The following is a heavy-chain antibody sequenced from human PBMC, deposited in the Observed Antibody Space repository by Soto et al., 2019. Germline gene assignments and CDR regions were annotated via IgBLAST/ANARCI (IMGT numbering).Heavy chain of an antibody. CDR3: ARGLIAAAGINWFDP. CDR2: VYHSGLT. D-gene: IGHD6-13*01. J-gene: IGHJ5*02. V-gene: IGHV4-59*12. Sequence: SETLSLTCTVSGGSITGYSWSWIRQPPGKGLEWLGYVYHSGLTNYNPSLKSRVSIAVNTSKNQFSLQLSSVTAADTAVYYCARGLIAAAGINWFDPWGQGTLVTVSS. CDR1: GGSITGYS.